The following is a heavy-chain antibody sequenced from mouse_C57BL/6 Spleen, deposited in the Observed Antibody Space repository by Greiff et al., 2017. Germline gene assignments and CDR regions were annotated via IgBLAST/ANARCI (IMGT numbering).Heavy chain of an antibody. Sequence: VQLQQSGPELVKPGASVKISCKASGYAFSSSWMNWVKQRPGKGLEWIGRIYPGDGDTNYNGKFKGKATLTADKSSSTAYMQLSSLTSEDSAVYFCARYGNYGYWYFDVWGTGTTVTVSS. D-gene: IGHD2-1*01. CDR3: ARYGNYGYWYFDV. V-gene: IGHV1-82*01. CDR1: GYAFSSSW. CDR2: IYPGDGDT. J-gene: IGHJ1*03.